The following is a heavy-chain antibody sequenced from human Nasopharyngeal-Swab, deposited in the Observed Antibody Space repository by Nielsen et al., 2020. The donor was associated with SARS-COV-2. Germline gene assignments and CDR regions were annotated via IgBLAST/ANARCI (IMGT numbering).Heavy chain of an antibody. CDR1: GITFSSSG. CDR3: ARDSRGRNWFDP. Sequence: SCAASGITFSSSGMHWVRQAPRKGLEWVAVISYDGSNKYYPDSVKGRFTISRDNSKNTLYLQMNSLRAEDTAVYYCARDSRGRNWFDPWGQGTLVTVSS. CDR2: ISYDGSNK. J-gene: IGHJ5*02. D-gene: IGHD6-19*01. V-gene: IGHV3-30*03.